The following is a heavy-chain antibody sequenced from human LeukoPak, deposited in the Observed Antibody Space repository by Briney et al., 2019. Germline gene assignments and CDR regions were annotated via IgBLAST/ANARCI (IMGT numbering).Heavy chain of an antibody. CDR1: GGSISSYY. J-gene: IGHJ3*02. CDR3: ARVKYYYDSSGYYRDAFDI. Sequence: SETLSLTCTVSGGSISSYYWSWIRQPPGKGLEWIGYIYYSGSTNYNPSLKSRVTISVDTSKNQFSLKLSSVTAADTAVYYCARVKYYYDSSGYYRDAFDIWGQGTMVTVSS. D-gene: IGHD3-22*01. V-gene: IGHV4-59*01. CDR2: IYYSGST.